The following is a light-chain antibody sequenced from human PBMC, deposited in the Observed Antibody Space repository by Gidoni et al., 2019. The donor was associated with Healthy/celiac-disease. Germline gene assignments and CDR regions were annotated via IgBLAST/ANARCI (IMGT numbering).Light chain of an antibody. Sequence: QSVLTQQPSVSEAPRQRVTISCSGSSSNIGNNAVNWYQQLPGKAPKLLIYCDDLLPSGGSDRFSGSKSGTSASLAISGLQSEDEADYYCAAWDDSLNGPWVFGGGTKLTVL. J-gene: IGLJ3*02. CDR2: CDD. CDR3: AAWDDSLNGPWV. CDR1: SSNIGNNA. V-gene: IGLV1-36*01.